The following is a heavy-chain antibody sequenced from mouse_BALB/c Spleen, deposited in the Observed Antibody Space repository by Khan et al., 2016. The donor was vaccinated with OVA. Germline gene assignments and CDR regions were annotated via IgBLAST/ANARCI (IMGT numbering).Heavy chain of an antibody. V-gene: IGHV3-2*02. CDR1: GYSITSDYA. J-gene: IGHJ2*01. CDR3: ARSVTITTVVATDFDY. CDR2: ISYSGRA. Sequence: EVQLQESGPGLVKPSQSLSLTCTVAGYSITSDYAWNWIRQFPGNKLEWRGYISYSGRASYNPSLKSTSSITRDTSKKQFVLQLNSVTTEDTATYYGARSVTITTVVATDFDYWGQGTTLTVSS. D-gene: IGHD1-1*01.